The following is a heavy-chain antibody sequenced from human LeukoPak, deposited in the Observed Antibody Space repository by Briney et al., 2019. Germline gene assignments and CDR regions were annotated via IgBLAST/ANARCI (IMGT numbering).Heavy chain of an antibody. Sequence: SETLSLTCAVYGGSFSGYYWSWIRQPPGKGLEWIGEINHSGSTNYDPSLKSRFTISVDTSKNQFSLKLSSVTAADTAVYYCARVSGYSGFDPWGQGTLVTVSS. CDR2: INHSGST. J-gene: IGHJ5*02. CDR3: ARVSGYSGFDP. V-gene: IGHV4-34*01. D-gene: IGHD2-15*01. CDR1: GGSFSGYY.